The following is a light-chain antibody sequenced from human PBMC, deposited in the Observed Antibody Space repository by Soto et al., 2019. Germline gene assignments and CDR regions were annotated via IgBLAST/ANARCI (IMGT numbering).Light chain of an antibody. CDR3: SSFTTSRTVV. CDR2: DVS. CDR1: YSDIGAWDY. V-gene: IGLV2-14*03. Sequence: QSVLTQPASVSGSPGQSITIPCSGTYSDIGAWDYVSWYQQHPGKVPKLLIYDVSSRPSWISNRFSGSKSGFTASLTISGLRAEDEADYYCSSFTTSRTVVFGGGTKLTVL. J-gene: IGLJ2*01.